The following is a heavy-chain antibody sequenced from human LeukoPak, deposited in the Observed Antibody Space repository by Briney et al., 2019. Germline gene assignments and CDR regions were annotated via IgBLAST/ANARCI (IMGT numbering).Heavy chain of an antibody. CDR2: VSYSGSS. Sequence: SETLSLTCTVSGGSISNYYWSWIRQPPGKRLEWIGYVSYSGSSSSNPSLESRVTISVDTSKNQFSLKLSSVTAADTAVYYCARGIVGATNNWFDPWGQGTLVTVSS. CDR3: ARGIVGATNNWFDP. CDR1: GGSISNYY. J-gene: IGHJ5*02. V-gene: IGHV4-59*12. D-gene: IGHD1-26*01.